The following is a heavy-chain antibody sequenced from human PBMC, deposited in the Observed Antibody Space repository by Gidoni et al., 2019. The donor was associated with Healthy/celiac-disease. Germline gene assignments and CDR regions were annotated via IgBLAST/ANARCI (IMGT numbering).Heavy chain of an antibody. CDR3: ARDARLGATRDFDAFDI. J-gene: IGHJ3*02. V-gene: IGHV3-7*01. Sequence: EVQLVESGGGLVQPGGSLRLSCAASGFTFSSYWMSWVRQAQGKGLEWVANIKQDGSEKYYVDSMKGRFTISRDNAKNSLYLQMNSLRAEDTAVYYCARDARLGATRDFDAFDIWGQGTMVTVSS. CDR2: IKQDGSEK. CDR1: GFTFSSYW. D-gene: IGHD1-26*01.